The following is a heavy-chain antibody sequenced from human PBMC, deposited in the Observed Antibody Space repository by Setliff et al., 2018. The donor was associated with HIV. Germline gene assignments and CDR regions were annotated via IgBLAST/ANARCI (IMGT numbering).Heavy chain of an antibody. V-gene: IGHV1-18*01. CDR1: GYTFTTYG. J-gene: IGHJ6*02. CDR3: ARDRASFPRGSSGRALDYYYYGMDV. CDR2: ISTYSDET. D-gene: IGHD3-10*01. Sequence: ASVKVSCKPSGYTFTTYGLSWVRQAPGQGLEWMGWISTYSDETSYSQNLQGRLTMTTDTSTGTAYMELRSLRSDDTAVYYCARDRASFPRGSSGRALDYYYYGMDVWGQGTTVTVSS.